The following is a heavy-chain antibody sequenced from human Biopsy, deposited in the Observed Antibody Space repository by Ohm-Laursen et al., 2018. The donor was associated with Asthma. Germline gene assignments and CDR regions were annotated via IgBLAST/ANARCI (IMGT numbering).Heavy chain of an antibody. CDR3: ARAVDYSHYYGIDV. CDR1: GYTFNSVG. J-gene: IGHJ6*02. D-gene: IGHD3-10*01. CDR2: ISVYNGNT. V-gene: IGHV1-18*01. Sequence: SVTVSCKTSGYTFNSVGITWVRQAPGQGLEWMGWISVYNGNTKVAQKLQDRVTMITDTSTSTAYMELRSLRSDDTAVYFCARAVDYSHYYGIDVWGQGTTVTVS.